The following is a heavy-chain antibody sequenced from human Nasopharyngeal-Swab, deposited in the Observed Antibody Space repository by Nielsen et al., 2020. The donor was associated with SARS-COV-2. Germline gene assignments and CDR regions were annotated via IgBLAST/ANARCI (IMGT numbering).Heavy chain of an antibody. CDR2: ISGSGDISGSGGST. D-gene: IGHD2/OR15-2a*01. V-gene: IGHV3-23*01. Sequence: GESLKISCAASGFTFSSYWMSWVRQAPGKGLEWVAAISGSGDISGSGGSTYYADPVKGRFTISRDNSKNTVSLQMNSLRADDTAVYYCAKDLRGPYFFWGQGTLVTVSS. J-gene: IGHJ4*02. CDR3: AKDLRGPYFF. CDR1: GFTFSSYW.